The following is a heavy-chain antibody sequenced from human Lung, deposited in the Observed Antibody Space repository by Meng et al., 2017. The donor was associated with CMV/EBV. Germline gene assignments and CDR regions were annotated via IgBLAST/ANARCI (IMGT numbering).Heavy chain of an antibody. CDR3: AREMGLRFDY. J-gene: IGHJ4*02. CDR1: GFTVSSNY. D-gene: IGHD5-12*01. CDR2: IYSSGST. Sequence: GESXKISCAASGFTVSSNYMSWVRDAPGKGLEWVSVIYSSGSTYYADSVKGRFTISRDNSKNTLYLQMNRLGAEDTDVYYCAREMGLRFDYWGQGTVVTVSS. V-gene: IGHV3-66*03.